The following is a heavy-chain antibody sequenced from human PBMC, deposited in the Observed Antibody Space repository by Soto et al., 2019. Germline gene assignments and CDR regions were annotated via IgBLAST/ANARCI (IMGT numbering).Heavy chain of an antibody. CDR1: GYSFTTSG. CDR2: ISTYNGNT. Sequence: QAQLVQSGAEVKEPGASVKVSCKASGYSFTTSGITWVRQAPGQGREWMGWISTYNGNTNYAQKLQDRVTLTTDTSTSTAYMELGSLRSDDTAVYYCARRLYGDYDYGGQGTLVTVSS. CDR3: ARRLYGDYDY. J-gene: IGHJ4*02. D-gene: IGHD4-17*01. V-gene: IGHV1-18*01.